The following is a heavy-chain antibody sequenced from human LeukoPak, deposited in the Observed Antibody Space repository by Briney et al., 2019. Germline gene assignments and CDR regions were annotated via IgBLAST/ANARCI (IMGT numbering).Heavy chain of an antibody. D-gene: IGHD4-17*01. J-gene: IGHJ4*02. Sequence: GGSLRLSCAASGFTVSTNDMSWVRQAPGKGLEWVSLIYTGGNTDYADSVKGRFIISRDNSKNTLYLQMNSLRPEDTAVYYCARNLDHDYGDYYFDYWGQGTLVTVSS. CDR1: GFTVSTND. CDR2: IYTGGNT. V-gene: IGHV3-66*01. CDR3: ARNLDHDYGDYYFDY.